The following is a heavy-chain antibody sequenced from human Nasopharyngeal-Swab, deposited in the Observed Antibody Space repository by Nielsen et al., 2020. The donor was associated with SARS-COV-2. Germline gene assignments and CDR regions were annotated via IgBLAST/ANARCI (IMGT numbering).Heavy chain of an antibody. J-gene: IGHJ4*02. D-gene: IGHD1-26*01. Sequence: PGKGLEWIGYIYYSGSTNYNPSLKSRVTISVDTSKSQFSLKLSSVTAADTAVYYCARVWGATCLNWGQGTLVTVSS. CDR3: ARVWGATCLN. V-gene: IGHV4-59*13. CDR2: IYYSGST.